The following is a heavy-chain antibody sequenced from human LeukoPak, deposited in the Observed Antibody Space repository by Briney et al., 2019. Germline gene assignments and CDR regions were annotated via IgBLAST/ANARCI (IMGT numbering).Heavy chain of an antibody. D-gene: IGHD2-2*01. CDR1: GGSISGGGYY. Sequence: SETLSLTCTVSGGSISGGGYYWSWIRQHPGKGLEWIGYIYYSGSTYYNPSLKSRVTISVDTSKNQFSLKLSSVTAADTAVYYCASGASYCSSTSCYLRGYSNYYFDYWGQGTLVTVSS. CDR2: IYYSGST. CDR3: ASGASYCSSTSCYLRGYSNYYFDY. V-gene: IGHV4-31*03. J-gene: IGHJ4*02.